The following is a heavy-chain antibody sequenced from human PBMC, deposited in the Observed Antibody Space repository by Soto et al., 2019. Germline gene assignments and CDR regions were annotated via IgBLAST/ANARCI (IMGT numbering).Heavy chain of an antibody. V-gene: IGHV1-3*01. J-gene: IGHJ4*02. D-gene: IGHD2-2*01. CDR3: ARGYCSGTSCDVRDY. CDR2: INAGNGNT. CDR1: GYTFTSYA. Sequence: QVQLVQSGAEVKKPGASVKVSCKASGYTFTSYAMHWVRQAPGQRLEWMGWINAGNGNTKYSQKFQGRVTITRDTSGSTAYMERRSLRSEDTAVYCCARGYCSGTSCDVRDYWGPGTLVTVSS.